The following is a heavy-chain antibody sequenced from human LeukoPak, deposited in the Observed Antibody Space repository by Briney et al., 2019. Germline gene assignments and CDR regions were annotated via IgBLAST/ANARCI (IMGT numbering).Heavy chain of an antibody. Sequence: KIGESLKISCKCSGYTNATYWIGWVRQMPGKGLEWMRIIYPGDSRTTYSPSFQGQVTISADKSISTAYLQWSSLKASDTAIYYCVRHLSDITSCPNNRGPGTLITVAS. J-gene: IGHJ4*02. CDR3: VRHLSDITSCPNN. V-gene: IGHV5-51*01. D-gene: IGHD2-2*01. CDR2: IYPGDSRT. CDR1: GYTNATYW.